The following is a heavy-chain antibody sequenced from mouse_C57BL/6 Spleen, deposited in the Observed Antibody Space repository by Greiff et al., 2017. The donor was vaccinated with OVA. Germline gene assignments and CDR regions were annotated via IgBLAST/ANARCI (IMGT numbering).Heavy chain of an antibody. CDR2: ISGGGGNS. D-gene: IGHD1-1*01. CDR3: ARDYYGSSLFDY. Sequence: DVQLQESGGGLVKPGGSLKLSCAASGFTFSSYTMSWVRQTPEKRLEWVATISGGGGNSYYPDSVKGRFTISRDNAKNTLYLQMSSVRSEDTAVYYCARDYYGSSLFDYWGQGTTLTVSS. V-gene: IGHV5-9*04. CDR1: GFTFSSYT. J-gene: IGHJ2*01.